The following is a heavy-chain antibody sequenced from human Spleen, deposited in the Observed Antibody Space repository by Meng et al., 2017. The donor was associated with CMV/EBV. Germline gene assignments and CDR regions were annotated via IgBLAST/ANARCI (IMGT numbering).Heavy chain of an antibody. CDR2: IIPILGLA. V-gene: IGHV1-69*02. CDR3: ARKEFDY. CDR1: GGTFSGNS. Sequence: SVKVSCKAAGGTFSGNSISWVRQAPGQGLEWMGSIIPILGLANYAQRFQGRVTITADKSTGTAHMALSSLRSEDTAVYYCARKEFDYWGQGTLVTVSS. J-gene: IGHJ4*02.